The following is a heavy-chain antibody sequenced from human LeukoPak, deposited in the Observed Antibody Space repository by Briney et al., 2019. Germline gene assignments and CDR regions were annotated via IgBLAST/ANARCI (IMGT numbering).Heavy chain of an antibody. CDR3: ARTALGWLDP. CDR2: IKQDGSEK. D-gene: IGHD7-27*01. CDR1: GFTFSSYW. V-gene: IGHV3-7*01. Sequence: GGSLRLSCAASGFTFSSYWMSWVRQAPGKGLEWVANIKQDGSEKYYVDSVKGRFTISRDNTRNSMYLQMQSLRVEDTAVYYCARTALGWLDPWGQGALVTVSS. J-gene: IGHJ5*02.